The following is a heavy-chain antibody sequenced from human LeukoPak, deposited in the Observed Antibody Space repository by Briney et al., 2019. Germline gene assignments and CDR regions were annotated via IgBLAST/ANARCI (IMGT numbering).Heavy chain of an antibody. CDR1: GFTFSSYG. V-gene: IGHV3-30*03. Sequence: GRSLRLSCAASGFTFSSYGMHWVRQAPGKGLEWVAVISYDGSINFYAASVKGRFTISRDNSKNTLYPQMNSLRAEDTALYFCARDRRYCGGGSCYFDYFFDYWGQGTLVTVSS. J-gene: IGHJ4*02. CDR3: ARDRRYCGGGSCYFDYFFDY. CDR2: ISYDGSIN. D-gene: IGHD2-15*01.